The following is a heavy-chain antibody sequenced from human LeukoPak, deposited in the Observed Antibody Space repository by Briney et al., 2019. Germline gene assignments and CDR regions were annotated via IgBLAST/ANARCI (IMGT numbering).Heavy chain of an antibody. J-gene: IGHJ5*02. CDR1: GHTFTSYY. Sequence: ASVKVSCKASGHTFTSYYMHWVRQAPGQGLEWMGIINPSGGSTSYAQKFQGRVTMTRDASMSTVYMELSSLRSEDTAVYYCLYSSSGGFDPWGQGTLVTVSS. CDR3: LYSSSGGFDP. D-gene: IGHD6-6*01. CDR2: INPSGGST. V-gene: IGHV1-46*01.